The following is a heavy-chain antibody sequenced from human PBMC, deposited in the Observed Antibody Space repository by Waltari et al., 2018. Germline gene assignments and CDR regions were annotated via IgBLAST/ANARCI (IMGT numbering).Heavy chain of an antibody. CDR3: AGGLRLPYRIGWFDP. D-gene: IGHD1-26*01. V-gene: IGHV4-59*01. CDR1: GGSISSYY. Sequence: QVQLQESGPGLVKPSETLSLTCTVSGGSISSYYWSWIRQPPGKGLEWLGYIYYSGSTNYNPSLKSRVTISVDTSKNQFSLKLSSVTAADTAVYYCAGGLRLPYRIGWFDPWGQGTLVTVSS. CDR2: IYYSGST. J-gene: IGHJ5*02.